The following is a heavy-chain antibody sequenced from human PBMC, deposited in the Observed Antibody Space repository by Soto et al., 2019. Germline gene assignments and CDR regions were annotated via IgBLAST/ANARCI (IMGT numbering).Heavy chain of an antibody. Sequence: QVQLQESGPGLVKPSETLSLTCTVSGGSISSYYWCWIRQPPGKGLEWIGYFYYSGSTNYNPSLKSRVTISVDTYKNLFSRKLSSVTAADAAVYYCARVWVDGDYEAGWYFYLWGRGTLVTVSS. J-gene: IGHJ2*01. V-gene: IGHV4-59*01. CDR3: ARVWVDGDYEAGWYFYL. CDR2: FYYSGST. CDR1: GGSISSYY. D-gene: IGHD4-17*01.